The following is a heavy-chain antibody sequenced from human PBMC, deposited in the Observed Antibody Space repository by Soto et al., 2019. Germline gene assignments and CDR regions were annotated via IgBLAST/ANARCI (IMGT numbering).Heavy chain of an antibody. CDR2: ISYDGSNK. Sequence: GGSLRLSCAASGFTFISYGMHWVRQAPGKGLEWVAVISYDGSNKYYADSVKGRFTISRDNSKNTLYLQMNSLRAEDTAVYYCAKDLSGYSSSWRLYYYYGMDVWGQGTTVTVS. J-gene: IGHJ6*02. D-gene: IGHD6-13*01. V-gene: IGHV3-30*18. CDR1: GFTFISYG. CDR3: AKDLSGYSSSWRLYYYYGMDV.